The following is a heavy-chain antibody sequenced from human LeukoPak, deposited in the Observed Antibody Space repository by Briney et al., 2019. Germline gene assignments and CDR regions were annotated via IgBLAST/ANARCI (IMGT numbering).Heavy chain of an antibody. Sequence: GGSLRLSCAASGFTFGSYAMSWVRQAPGKGLEWVSAISGSGGSTYYADSVKGRFTISRDNSKNTLYLQMNSLRAEDMAVYYCAKDIAVADGFPQLFDYWGQGTLVTVSS. J-gene: IGHJ4*02. V-gene: IGHV3-23*01. CDR2: ISGSGGST. CDR1: GFTFGSYA. CDR3: AKDIAVADGFPQLFDY. D-gene: IGHD6-19*01.